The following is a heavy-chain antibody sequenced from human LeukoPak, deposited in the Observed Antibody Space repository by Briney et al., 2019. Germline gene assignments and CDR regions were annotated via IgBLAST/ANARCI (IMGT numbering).Heavy chain of an antibody. V-gene: IGHV4-39*07. J-gene: IGHJ4*02. CDR1: GGSISSKNHY. CDR2: IFHNGIT. Sequence: SETLSLTCTVSGGSISSKNHYWGWIRQPPGKGLEWIGSIFHNGITYYNSSLKSRVTISVDTSKNQFSLKLSSVTAADTAVYYCASDLSGGYYDYVWGSYRPWYFDYWGQGTLVTVSS. D-gene: IGHD3-16*02. CDR3: ASDLSGGYYDYVWGSYRPWYFDY.